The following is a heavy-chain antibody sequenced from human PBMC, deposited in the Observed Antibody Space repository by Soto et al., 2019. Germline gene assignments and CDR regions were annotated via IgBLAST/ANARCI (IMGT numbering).Heavy chain of an antibody. D-gene: IGHD3-16*01. J-gene: IGHJ4*02. CDR2: IYWDDDK. CDR1: GFSLSTSGVG. CDR3: AHSALHMITFGGVGVTGYDY. Sequence: QITLKESGPTLVKPTQPLTLTCTFSGFSLSTSGVGVGWIRQPPGKALEWLALIYWDDDKRYSPSLKSRLTINKDTSKDQVVLTMANMDPVDTATYYCAHSALHMITFGGVGVTGYDYWGQGTLVTVSS. V-gene: IGHV2-5*02.